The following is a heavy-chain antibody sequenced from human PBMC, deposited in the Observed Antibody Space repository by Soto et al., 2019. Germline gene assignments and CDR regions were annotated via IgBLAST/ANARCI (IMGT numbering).Heavy chain of an antibody. V-gene: IGHV4-59*01. CDR2: NYHSGTT. CDR3: VREAYIGYGHAIDR. CDR1: GVTISTYC. D-gene: IGHD5-12*01. Sequence: SETLSLTCAVSGVTISTYCWSWIRQPPGKGLEWIGYNYHSGTTNYNPSLKSRVTISVDTSKNQFSLRLTSATAADTAIYFCVREAYIGYGHAIDRWGPGTLVTVSS. J-gene: IGHJ5*02.